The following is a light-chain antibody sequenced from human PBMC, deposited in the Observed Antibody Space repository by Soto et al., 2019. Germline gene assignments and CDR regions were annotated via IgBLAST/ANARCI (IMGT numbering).Light chain of an antibody. J-gene: IGKJ1*01. CDR1: QSIGNF. CDR2: EAS. CDR3: QQYSSYPRT. Sequence: DIQMTQSPSTLSASVGDRVTITCRATQSIGNFLAWYQQKPGKAPKLLIYEASYLESGVPSRFSGSGSGTELTLTISSLQPDDCATYYCQQYSSYPRTFGQGTKVDLK. V-gene: IGKV1-5*03.